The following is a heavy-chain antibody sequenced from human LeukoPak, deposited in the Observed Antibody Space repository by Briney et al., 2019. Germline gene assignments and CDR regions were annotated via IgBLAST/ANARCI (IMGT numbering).Heavy chain of an antibody. CDR3: AQTKLDNWGFNYWYFDL. D-gene: IGHD7-27*01. V-gene: IGHV1-69*05. CDR1: GGRFNDYA. Sequence: GASVKVSCKASGGRFNDYAFSWVRQAHGQGPEWMGGITPLFGTAIYAQKFKDRVTMTTVESTSTVYMELSSLRFEDTAIYYCAQTKLDNWGFNYWYFDLWGRGTLVTVSS. J-gene: IGHJ2*01. CDR2: ITPLFGTA.